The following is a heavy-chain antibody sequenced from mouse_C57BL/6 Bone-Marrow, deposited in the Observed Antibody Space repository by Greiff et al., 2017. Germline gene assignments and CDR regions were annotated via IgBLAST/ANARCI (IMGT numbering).Heavy chain of an antibody. V-gene: IGHV5-16*01. CDR1: GFTFSDYY. CDR2: INYDGSST. Sequence: DVKLVESEGGLVQPGSSMKLSCTASGFTFSDYYMAWVRQVPEKGLEWVANINYDGSSTYYLDSLKSRFIISRDNAKNILYLQMSSLKSEDTATYYCARGGLPYVDYWGQGTTLTVSS. D-gene: IGHD2-4*01. J-gene: IGHJ2*01. CDR3: ARGGLPYVDY.